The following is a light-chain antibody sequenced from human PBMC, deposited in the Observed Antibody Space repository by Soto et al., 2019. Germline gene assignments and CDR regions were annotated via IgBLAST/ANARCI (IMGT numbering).Light chain of an antibody. Sequence: QSVLTQPASVSGSPGQSATISCTGTSSDVGGYDYVSWYQQHPGTAPKLMLYEVNNRPSGVSNRFSGSKSGNTASLIISGLQIEDEADYYCSAYTTTSTLIFGTGTKVTVL. V-gene: IGLV2-14*01. CDR1: SSDVGGYDY. CDR2: EVN. CDR3: SAYTTTSTLI. J-gene: IGLJ1*01.